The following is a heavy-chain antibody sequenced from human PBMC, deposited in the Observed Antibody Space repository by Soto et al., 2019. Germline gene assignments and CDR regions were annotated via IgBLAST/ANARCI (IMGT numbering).Heavy chain of an antibody. CDR2: IYYSGST. Sequence: SETLCLTCTVSGGSISSGGYYWSWIRQHPGKGLEWIGYIYYSGSTYYNPSLKSRVTISVDTSKNQFSLKLSSVTAADTAVYYCAGGSGYYYSLDYWGQGTLVTVSS. J-gene: IGHJ4*02. CDR1: GGSISSGGYY. V-gene: IGHV4-31*03. CDR3: AGGSGYYYSLDY. D-gene: IGHD3-22*01.